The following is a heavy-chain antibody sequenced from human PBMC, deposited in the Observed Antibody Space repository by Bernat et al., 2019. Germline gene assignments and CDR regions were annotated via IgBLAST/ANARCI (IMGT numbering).Heavy chain of an antibody. CDR2: ISSSGTYI. V-gene: IGHV3-21*01. CDR1: GFTFTCCS. CDR3: ARGSGNYEHYYFDS. J-gene: IGHJ4*02. D-gene: IGHD3-22*01. Sequence: EVQLVESGGGLVKPGGSLTLSCAASGFTFTCCSMNWVRQASGKGLEWVSSISSSGTYIYYADSVKGRFTISRDNARNSLYLQMNSLGADDTAVYYCARGSGNYEHYYFDSWGQGTLVTVSS.